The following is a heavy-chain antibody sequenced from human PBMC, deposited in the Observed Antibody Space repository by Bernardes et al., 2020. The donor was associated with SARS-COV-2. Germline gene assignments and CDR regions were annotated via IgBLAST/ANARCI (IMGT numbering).Heavy chain of an antibody. Sequence: ASVKVSCKASGYTFTDYFIHWVRQAPGQRLEWMGWNNHNTGGKNYVQKFQGRVTMTRDTSITTAYMELSWLGSDDTAIYYCARTRTTISTTGIPVDYWGQGTLVTVSS. J-gene: IGHJ4*02. CDR3: ARTRTTISTTGIPVDY. V-gene: IGHV1-2*02. D-gene: IGHD2-21*02. CDR2: NNHNTGGK. CDR1: GYTFTDYF.